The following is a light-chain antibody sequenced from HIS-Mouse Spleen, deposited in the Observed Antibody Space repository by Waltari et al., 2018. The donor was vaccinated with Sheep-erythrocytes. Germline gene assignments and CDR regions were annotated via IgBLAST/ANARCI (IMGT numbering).Light chain of an antibody. Sequence: DIVMTQSPDSLAVSLGERATSNCKSSQSVLYSSNNKNYLAGYQQKPGQPPKLLIYWTSTRESGVPDRFSGSGSGTDFTLTISSLQAEDVAVYYCQQYYSTLTFGGGTK. CDR3: QQYYSTLT. V-gene: IGKV4-1*01. J-gene: IGKJ4*01. CDR2: WTS. CDR1: QSVLYSSNNKNY.